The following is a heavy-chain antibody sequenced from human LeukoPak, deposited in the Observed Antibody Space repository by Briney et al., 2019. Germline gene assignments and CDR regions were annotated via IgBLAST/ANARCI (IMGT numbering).Heavy chain of an antibody. CDR2: MRSDGTDI. Sequence: GSLRLSCAASGFTFSTYAMHWVRQAPGKGLEWVAVMRSDGTDIYYADSVKGRFTISRDNSKNMLYLQMNSLRVEDTAVYYCARDHSPKWGSGERYFDYWGQGTLVTVSS. D-gene: IGHD7-27*01. J-gene: IGHJ4*02. V-gene: IGHV3-33*08. CDR3: ARDHSPKWGSGERYFDY. CDR1: GFTFSTYA.